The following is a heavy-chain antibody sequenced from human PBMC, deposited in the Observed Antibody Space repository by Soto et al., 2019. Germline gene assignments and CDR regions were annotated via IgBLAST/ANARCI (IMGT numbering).Heavy chain of an antibody. CDR1: GYPFTGSY. V-gene: IGHV1-2*02. CDR3: ARAALAAPRSGEYAMDV. D-gene: IGHD6-13*01. Sequence: ASVKVSCKASGYPFTGSYIHCVRQAHGQGPEWMGWINPKSGDSKYAQKFQGRVTMTTDTSITTAFMELSGLRSDDTAMFYCARAALAAPRSGEYAMDVCGQGTTVTVSS. CDR2: INPKSGDS. J-gene: IGHJ6*02.